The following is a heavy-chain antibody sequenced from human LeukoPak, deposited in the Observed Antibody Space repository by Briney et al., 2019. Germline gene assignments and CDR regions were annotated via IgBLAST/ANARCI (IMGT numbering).Heavy chain of an antibody. Sequence: PGGSLRLSCAASGFTFSSYGMHWVRQAPGKGLEWVAVIWYDGSNKYYADSVKGRFTISRDNSKNTLYLQMNSLRAEDTAVYYCARGALPYDIPFDYWGQGTLATVSS. CDR3: ARGALPYDIPFDY. J-gene: IGHJ4*02. CDR2: IWYDGSNK. V-gene: IGHV3-33*01. CDR1: GFTFSSYG. D-gene: IGHD3-9*01.